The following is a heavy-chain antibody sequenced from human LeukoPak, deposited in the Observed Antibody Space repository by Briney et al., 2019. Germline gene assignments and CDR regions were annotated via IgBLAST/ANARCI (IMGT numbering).Heavy chain of an antibody. CDR3: ARDLLGWELHYFDY. CDR2: ISTGSTYI. J-gene: IGHJ4*02. CDR1: GFTFNSYT. V-gene: IGHV3-21*01. D-gene: IGHD1-26*01. Sequence: GGSLRLSCAASGFTFNSYTMTWVRQAPGKGLEWVSSISTGSTYIYYADSVKGRFSISRDNAKNSLYLQMNSLRTEDTAVYYCARDLLGWELHYFDYWGQGTLVTVSS.